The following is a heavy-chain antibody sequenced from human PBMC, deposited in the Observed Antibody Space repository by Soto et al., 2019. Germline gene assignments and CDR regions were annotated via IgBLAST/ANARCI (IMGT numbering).Heavy chain of an antibody. CDR3: ARDTANALDY. J-gene: IGHJ4*02. V-gene: IGHV3-74*01. D-gene: IGHD7-27*01. Sequence: EVQLVESGGGLVQPGGSLRLSCAASGFTFSSYWMHGARQAPGKGLVWVSRINLDGSRPSYADSVKGRFTISRDNAKNTLYLQMNSVRAEDTAVYFCARDTANALDYWGQGNLVTVSA. CDR1: GFTFSSYW. CDR2: INLDGSRP.